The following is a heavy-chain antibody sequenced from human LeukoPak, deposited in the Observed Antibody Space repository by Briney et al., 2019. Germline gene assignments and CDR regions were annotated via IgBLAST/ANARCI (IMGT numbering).Heavy chain of an antibody. CDR2: IYYSGST. CDR3: ARVTVSSVRPEG. Sequence: SETLSLTCTVSSGSISNSSYYWGWIRQPPGKGLVWIGSIYYSGSTYYNPSLKSRVTISVDTSKNQFSLKLSSVTAADTAVYFCARVTVSSVRPEGWGQGTLVTVSS. CDR1: SGSISNSSYY. D-gene: IGHD5/OR15-5a*01. J-gene: IGHJ4*02. V-gene: IGHV4-39*01.